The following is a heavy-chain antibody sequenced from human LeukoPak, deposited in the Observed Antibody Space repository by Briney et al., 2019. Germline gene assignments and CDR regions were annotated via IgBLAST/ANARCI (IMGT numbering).Heavy chain of an antibody. D-gene: IGHD3-22*01. V-gene: IGHV3-21*01. Sequence: GGSLRLSCAASGFTFSSYSMNWVRQAPGKGLEWVSSISSSSSYKYYADSVKGRFTISRDNAKNSLYLQMNSLRAEDTAVYYCALSSGYYSGYFDYWGQGTLVTVSS. CDR3: ALSSGYYSGYFDY. J-gene: IGHJ4*02. CDR2: ISSSSSYK. CDR1: GFTFSSYS.